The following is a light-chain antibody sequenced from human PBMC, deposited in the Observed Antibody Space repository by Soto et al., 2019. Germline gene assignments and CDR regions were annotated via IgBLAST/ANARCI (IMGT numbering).Light chain of an antibody. CDR1: QGISSY. CDR2: AAS. Sequence: AIRMTQPPSSLSASTGDMVTITCRASQGISSYLAWYQQTPGKAPKLMIYAASTLKSGVPSRFSGSGSGTDFTPTIRCLESEDFATYYCQKYYSYPPITLGQGTRLEIK. CDR3: QKYYSYPPIT. J-gene: IGKJ5*01. V-gene: IGKV1-8*01.